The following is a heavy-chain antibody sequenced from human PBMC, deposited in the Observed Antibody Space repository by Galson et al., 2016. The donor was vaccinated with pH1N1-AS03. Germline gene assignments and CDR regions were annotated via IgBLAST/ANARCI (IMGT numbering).Heavy chain of an antibody. CDR1: GGSMTSPDW. Sequence: SETLSLTCAVSGGSMTSPDWWTWVRQPPGKGLERIGEVHYSGTTSYNPSLNSRVTMSIDKFNNQFSLNLGSVTAADTAVYFCASAGYHTPGYHYWGQGALVTVSS. CDR2: VHYSGTT. CDR3: ASAGYHTPGYHY. J-gene: IGHJ4*02. V-gene: IGHV4-4*02. D-gene: IGHD3-16*02.